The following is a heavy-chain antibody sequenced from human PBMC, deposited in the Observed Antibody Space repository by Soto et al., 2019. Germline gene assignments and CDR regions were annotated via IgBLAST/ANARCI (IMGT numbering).Heavy chain of an antibody. D-gene: IGHD4-17*01. CDR2: INPSGGST. J-gene: IGHJ4*02. CDR3: ARDGDDYGGNYYFDY. CDR1: GYTFTSYY. V-gene: IGHV1-46*01. Sequence: ASVTVSCKASGYTFTSYYMHWVRQAPGQGLEWMGIINPSGGSTSYAQKFQGRVTMTRDTSTSTVYMELSSLRSEDTAVYYCARDGDDYGGNYYFDYWGQGTLVTVSS.